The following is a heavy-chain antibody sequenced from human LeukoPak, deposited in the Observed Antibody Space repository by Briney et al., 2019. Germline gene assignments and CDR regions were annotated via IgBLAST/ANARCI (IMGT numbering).Heavy chain of an antibody. CDR1: GFTFSSYS. Sequence: GGSLRLSCAASGFTFSSYSMNWVRQAPGKGLEWVSSISSSSSYIYYADSVKGRFTISRDNANNTLYLQMNSLRAEDTAVYFCARARYDSSGYYPLGDYWGQGTLVTVSS. D-gene: IGHD3-22*01. CDR2: ISSSSSYI. J-gene: IGHJ4*02. V-gene: IGHV3-21*06. CDR3: ARARYDSSGYYPLGDY.